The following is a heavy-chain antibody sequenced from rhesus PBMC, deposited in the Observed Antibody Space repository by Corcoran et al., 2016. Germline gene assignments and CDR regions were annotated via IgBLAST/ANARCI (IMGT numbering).Heavy chain of an antibody. D-gene: IGHD3-9*01. CDR1: GFTFGSYG. V-gene: IGHV3-8*01. J-gene: IGHJ3*01. CDR2: LSNGGGST. CDR3: ATGTRNAFDF. Sequence: EVQLVESGGGLVQPGGSLRLSCAASGFTFGSYGMHWARQAPGKGLAWVSALSNGGGSTGYTESVKGRFTISRENAKNTLYLQMDSLRAEDTAVYYCATGTRNAFDFWGQGLRVTVSS.